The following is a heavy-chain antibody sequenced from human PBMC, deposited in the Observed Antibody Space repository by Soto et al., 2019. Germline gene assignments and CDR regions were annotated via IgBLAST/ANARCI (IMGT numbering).Heavy chain of an antibody. CDR2: NNYRADT. V-gene: IGHV4-31*02. D-gene: IGHD6-19*01. J-gene: IGHJ4*02. Sequence: WTWIHQRPGGGLEWLGSNNYRADTYYTPSLKSRITISLDTSQNQFSLWLTSVTAADTGMYYCARGGSGWKALNYFDSWGQGILVTVSS. CDR3: ARGGSGWKALNYFDS.